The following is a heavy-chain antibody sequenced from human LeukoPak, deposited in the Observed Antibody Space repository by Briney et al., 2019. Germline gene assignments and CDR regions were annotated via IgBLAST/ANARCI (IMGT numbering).Heavy chain of an antibody. CDR1: GFTFSSYA. CDR2: ISGSGGST. D-gene: IGHD3-10*01. J-gene: IGHJ4*02. CDR3: AKDSPRITMVRGVFDY. Sequence: GGSLRLSCAASGFTFSSYAMSWVRQAPGKGPEWVSAISGSGGSTYYADSVKGRFTISRDNSKNTLYLQMNSLRAEDTAVYYCAKDSPRITMVRGVFDYWGQGTLVTVSS. V-gene: IGHV3-23*01.